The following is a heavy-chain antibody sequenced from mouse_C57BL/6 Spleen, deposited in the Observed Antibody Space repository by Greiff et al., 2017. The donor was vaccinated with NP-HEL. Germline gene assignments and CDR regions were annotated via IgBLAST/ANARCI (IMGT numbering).Heavy chain of an antibody. CDR2: IDPEDGET. Sequence: VQLQQSGAELVKPGASVKLSCTASGFNIKDYYMHWVKQRTEQGLEWIGRIDPEDGETKYVPKFQGKATITADTSSNTAYLQLSSLTSEDTAVYYCARRGLTGVDYWGQGTTLTVSS. V-gene: IGHV14-2*01. CDR1: GFNIKDYY. D-gene: IGHD4-1*01. CDR3: ARRGLTGVDY. J-gene: IGHJ2*01.